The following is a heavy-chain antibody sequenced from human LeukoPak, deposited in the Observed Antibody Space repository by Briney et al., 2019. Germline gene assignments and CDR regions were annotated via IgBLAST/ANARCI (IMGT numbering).Heavy chain of an antibody. CDR2: ISYDGSNK. CDR1: GFTFSSYA. V-gene: IGHV3-30*04. CDR3: AGEVALDAFDI. J-gene: IGHJ3*02. Sequence: AGGSLRLSCAASGFTFSSYAMHWVRQAPGKGLEWVAVISYDGSNKYYADSVKGRFTISRDNSKNTLYLQMNSLRAEDTAVYYCAGEVALDAFDIWGQGTMVTVSS. D-gene: IGHD2-15*01.